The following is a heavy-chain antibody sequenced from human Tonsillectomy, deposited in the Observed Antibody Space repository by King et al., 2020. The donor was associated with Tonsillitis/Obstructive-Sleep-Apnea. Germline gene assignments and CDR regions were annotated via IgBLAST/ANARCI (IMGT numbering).Heavy chain of an antibody. CDR3: ARGQSYNYYYMDV. CDR2: ISSGGSAI. J-gene: IGHJ6*03. Sequence: VQLVESGGGLVKPGGSLRLSCAASGFTLSDYYMSWIRQAPGKGLEWVSYISSGGSAIFYADSMKGRFTISRDNAKSSLYLQVNSLRVEDTAVYYCARGQSYNYYYMDVWGKGTTVTVSS. CDR1: GFTLSDYY. V-gene: IGHV3-11*01.